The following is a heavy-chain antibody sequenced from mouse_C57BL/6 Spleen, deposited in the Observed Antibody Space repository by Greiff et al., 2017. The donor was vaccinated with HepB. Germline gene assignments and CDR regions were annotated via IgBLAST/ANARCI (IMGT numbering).Heavy chain of an antibody. J-gene: IGHJ1*03. CDR1: GFTFSDYY. CDR3: ARHGGLGPHWYFDV. Sequence: DVKLVESGGGLVQPGGSLKLSCAASGFTFSDYYMYWVRQTPEKRLEWVAYISNGGGSTYYPDTVKGRFTISRDNAKNTLYLQMSRLKSEDTAMYYCARHGGLGPHWYFDVWGTGTTVTVSS. V-gene: IGHV5-12*01. CDR2: ISNGGGST. D-gene: IGHD4-1*01.